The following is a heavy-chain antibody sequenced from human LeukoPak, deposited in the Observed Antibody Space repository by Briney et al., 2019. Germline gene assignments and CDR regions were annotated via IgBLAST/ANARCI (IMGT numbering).Heavy chain of an antibody. CDR2: FKPEDGET. D-gene: IGHD3-22*01. Sequence: ASVKVSCKVSGYTLTELSMNWVRQAPGKGLGWMGGFKPEDGETIYAQKFQGRVTMTEDTSTDTAYMELSSLRSEDTAVYYCATESSSGSLVGLGDYWGQGTLVTVSS. CDR3: ATESSSGSLVGLGDY. J-gene: IGHJ4*02. V-gene: IGHV1-24*01. CDR1: GYTLTELS.